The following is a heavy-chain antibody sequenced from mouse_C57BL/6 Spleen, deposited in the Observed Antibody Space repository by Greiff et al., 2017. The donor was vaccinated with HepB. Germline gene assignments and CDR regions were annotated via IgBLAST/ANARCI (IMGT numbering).Heavy chain of an antibody. Sequence: QQSCKASGYTFTSYWMQWVKQRPGQGLEWIGEIDPSDSYTNYNQKFKGKATLTVDTSSSTAYMQLSSLTSEDSAVYYCARGGYGTLYFDYWGKGTTLTVSS. V-gene: IGHV1-50*01. D-gene: IGHD1-1*01. J-gene: IGHJ2*01. CDR1: GYTFTSYW. CDR3: ARGGYGTLYFDY. CDR2: IDPSDSYT.